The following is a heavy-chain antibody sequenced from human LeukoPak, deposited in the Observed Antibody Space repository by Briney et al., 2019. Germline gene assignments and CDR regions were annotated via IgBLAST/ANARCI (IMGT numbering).Heavy chain of an antibody. CDR1: GGTFISYA. D-gene: IGHD3-22*01. V-gene: IGHV1-69*13. Sequence: SVKVSCKASGGTFISYAISWVRQAPGQGLEWMGGIIPIFGTANYAQKFQGRVTITADESTSTAYMDLSSLRSDDTAVYYCASGPEYYYDSYWGRGTLVTVSS. CDR2: IIPIFGTA. J-gene: IGHJ4*02. CDR3: ASGPEYYYDSY.